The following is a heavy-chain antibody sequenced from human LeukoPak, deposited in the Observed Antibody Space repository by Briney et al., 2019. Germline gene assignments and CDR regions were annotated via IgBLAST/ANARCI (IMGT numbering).Heavy chain of an antibody. J-gene: IGHJ4*02. CDR2: ISAYNGNT. Sequence: GASVKVSCKASGYTFTGYYMHWVRQAPGQGLEWMGWISAYNGNTNYAQKLQGRVTMTTDTSTSTAYMELRSLRSDDTAVYYCARDPCILTGGGGSCSIYYWGQGTLVTVSS. CDR3: ARDPCILTGGGGSCSIYY. D-gene: IGHD2-15*01. V-gene: IGHV1-18*04. CDR1: GYTFTGYY.